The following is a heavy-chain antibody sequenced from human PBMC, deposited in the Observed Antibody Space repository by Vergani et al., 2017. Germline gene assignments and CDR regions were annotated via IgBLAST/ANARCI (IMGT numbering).Heavy chain of an antibody. CDR1: GGSISSGDYY. Sequence: QVQLQESGPGLVKPSQTLSLTCTVSGGSISSGDYYWSWIRQPPGKGLEWIGYIYYSGSTYYNPSLKSRVTISVDTSKNQFSLKLSSVTAADTAVYYGARAHDDCWSGYYMDQYYFDYWGQGTLVTVSS. D-gene: IGHD3-3*01. J-gene: IGHJ4*02. CDR3: ARAHDDCWSGYYMDQYYFDY. CDR2: IYYSGST. V-gene: IGHV4-30-4*01.